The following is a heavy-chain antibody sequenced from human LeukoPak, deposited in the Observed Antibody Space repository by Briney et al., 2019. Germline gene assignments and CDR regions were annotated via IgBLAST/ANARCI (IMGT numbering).Heavy chain of an antibody. D-gene: IGHD4-23*01. CDR1: GFTFDSYA. CDR2: ISGLADIT. CDR3: AKDRVYGGNAGWFDP. V-gene: IGHV3-23*01. J-gene: IGHJ5*02. Sequence: GGSLRLSCAASGFTFDSYAMTWVRQAPGKGLEWVSTISGLADITYYADSVKGRFTISRDNSKNTVHLQMATLRAEDTAVYYCAKDRVYGGNAGWFDPWGQGTLVTVSS.